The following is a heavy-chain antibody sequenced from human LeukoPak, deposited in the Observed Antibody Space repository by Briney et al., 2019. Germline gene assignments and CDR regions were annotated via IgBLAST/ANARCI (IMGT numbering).Heavy chain of an antibody. Sequence: AVKVSCEASGGTFSSYAISWVRQAPGQGLEWMGGIIPIFGTANYAQKFQGRVTITADESTSTAYMELSSLRSEDTAVYYCARNGAYCGGDCYSGSDYWGQGTLVTVSS. CDR2: IIPIFGTA. V-gene: IGHV1-69*01. J-gene: IGHJ4*02. CDR1: GGTFSSYA. D-gene: IGHD2-21*01. CDR3: ARNGAYCGGDCYSGSDY.